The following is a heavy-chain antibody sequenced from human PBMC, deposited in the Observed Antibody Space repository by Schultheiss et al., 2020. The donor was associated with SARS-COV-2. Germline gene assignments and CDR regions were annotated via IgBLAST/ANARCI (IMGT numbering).Heavy chain of an antibody. V-gene: IGHV4-34*01. CDR2: INHSGST. CDR1: GGSFSGYY. J-gene: IGHJ4*02. CDR3: ARESGSRVFDY. Sequence: SETLSLTCAVYGGSFSGYYWSWIRQPPGKGLEWIGEINHSGSTNYNPSLKSRVTISVDTSKNQFSLKLSSVTAEDTAVYYCARESGSRVFDYWGQGTLVTVSS. D-gene: IGHD6-13*01.